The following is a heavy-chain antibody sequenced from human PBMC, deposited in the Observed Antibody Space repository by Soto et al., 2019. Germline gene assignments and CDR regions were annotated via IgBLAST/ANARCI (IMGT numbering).Heavy chain of an antibody. CDR1: GFTVSSNY. J-gene: IGHJ4*02. CDR2: IYSGGTT. D-gene: IGHD4-17*01. Sequence: EVQLVESGGCLVQPGGSLRLSCAASGFTVSSNYMSWVRQAPGKGLEWVSVIYSGGTTYYADSVKVRFTISRDISKNTLYLQMNSLRGEDTAVYYCARGTTVITYDYWGQGTLVTVSS. CDR3: ARGTTVITYDY. V-gene: IGHV3-66*01.